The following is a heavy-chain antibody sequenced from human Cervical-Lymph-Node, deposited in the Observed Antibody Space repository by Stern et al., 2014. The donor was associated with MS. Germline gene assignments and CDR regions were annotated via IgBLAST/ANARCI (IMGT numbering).Heavy chain of an antibody. Sequence: QVQLVESGGGVVQPGRSLRLSCAASGFTLRSYGMHWVRQAPGKGLEWVAVISNDGNEKYYTVSVKGRFTISRDNSKNTLYLQMNSLRIEDTAVYYCAKDRLFCSGGGCYAMDVWGQGTTVTVSS. J-gene: IGHJ6*02. V-gene: IGHV3-30*18. D-gene: IGHD2-15*01. CDR2: ISNDGNEK. CDR1: GFTLRSYG. CDR3: AKDRLFCSGGGCYAMDV.